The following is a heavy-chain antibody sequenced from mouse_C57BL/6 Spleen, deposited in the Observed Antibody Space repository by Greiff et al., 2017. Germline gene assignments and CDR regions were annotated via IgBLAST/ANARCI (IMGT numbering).Heavy chain of an antibody. J-gene: IGHJ3*01. D-gene: IGHD2-1*01. Sequence: VQLQQSGAELVKPGASVKISCKASGYAFSSYWMNWVKQRPGKGLEWIGQIYPGDGDTNYNGKFKGKATLTADKSSSTAYMQLSSLTSEDAAVYFCSIYYGNYVAFAYWGQGTLVTVSA. V-gene: IGHV1-80*01. CDR2: IYPGDGDT. CDR1: GYAFSSYW. CDR3: SIYYGNYVAFAY.